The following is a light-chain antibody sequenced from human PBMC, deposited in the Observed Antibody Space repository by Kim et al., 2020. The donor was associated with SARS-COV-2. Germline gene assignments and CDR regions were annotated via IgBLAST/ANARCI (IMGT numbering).Light chain of an antibody. CDR3: SSYIRGSTNYV. CDR1: SGDVGGYKY. V-gene: IGLV2-14*01. Sequence: SIPIACTGPSGDVGGYKYVSWYQQHPGKAPKLVIYEVSNRPSGVSNRFSGSKSGNTASLTISGLQAEDEADYYCSSYIRGSTNYVFGTGTKVTVL. J-gene: IGLJ1*01. CDR2: EVS.